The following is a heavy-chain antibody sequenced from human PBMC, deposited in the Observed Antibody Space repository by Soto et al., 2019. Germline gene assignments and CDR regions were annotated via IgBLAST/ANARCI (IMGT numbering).Heavy chain of an antibody. D-gene: IGHD2-15*01. V-gene: IGHV3-33*01. Sequence: QVELVESGGGVVQPGRSLRLSCAASGFTFSTYGMHWVRQAPGKGLEWVAFIYYDGTNKYYGEAVKGRYTISRDNSKNTLFLQMDGLRADDTAVYYCARAQDPYCSGGSCYFPGGYWGQGTLVTVSS. J-gene: IGHJ4*02. CDR2: IYYDGTNK. CDR3: ARAQDPYCSGGSCYFPGGY. CDR1: GFTFSTYG.